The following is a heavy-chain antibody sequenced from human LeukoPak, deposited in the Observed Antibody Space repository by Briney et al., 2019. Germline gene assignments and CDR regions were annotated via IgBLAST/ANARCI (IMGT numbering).Heavy chain of an antibody. J-gene: IGHJ4*02. V-gene: IGHV4-59*08. CDR1: GGSISSYY. CDR3: ASSVNTSTMIVILGY. CDR2: IYYSGST. Sequence: PSETLSLTRTVSGGSISSYYWSWIRQPPGKGLEWIGYIYYSGSTNYNPSLKSRVTISVDTSKNQFSLKLSSVTAADTAVYYCASSVNTSTMIVILGYWGQGTLVTVSS. D-gene: IGHD3-22*01.